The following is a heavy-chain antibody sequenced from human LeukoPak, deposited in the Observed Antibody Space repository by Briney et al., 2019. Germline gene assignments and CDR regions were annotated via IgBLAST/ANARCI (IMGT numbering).Heavy chain of an antibody. CDR1: GVSIRSYY. J-gene: IGHJ2*01. CDR2: IHTSGST. Sequence: PSETLSLTCTVSGVSIRSYYWSWIRQPAGKGLEWIGRIHTSGSTNYNPSLKSRVTISVDTSKNQFSLKLNSVTAADTAVYYCARQYIDILTGYHRGELYWYFDLWGRGTLVTVSS. V-gene: IGHV4-4*07. CDR3: ARQYIDILTGYHRGELYWYFDL. D-gene: IGHD3-9*01.